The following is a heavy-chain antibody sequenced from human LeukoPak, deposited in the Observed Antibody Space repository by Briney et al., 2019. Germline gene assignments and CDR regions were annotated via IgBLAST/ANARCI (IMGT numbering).Heavy chain of an antibody. CDR3: AIEGYNGWNKEY. CDR1: GGSFSGYY. Sequence: SETLSLTCAVYGGSFSGYYWSWIRQPPGKGLEWIGEINHSGSTNYNPSLKSRVTISVDTSKNQFSLKLSSVTAADTAVYYCAIEGYNGWNKEYWGQGTLVTVSS. V-gene: IGHV4-34*01. J-gene: IGHJ4*02. CDR2: INHSGST. D-gene: IGHD5-24*01.